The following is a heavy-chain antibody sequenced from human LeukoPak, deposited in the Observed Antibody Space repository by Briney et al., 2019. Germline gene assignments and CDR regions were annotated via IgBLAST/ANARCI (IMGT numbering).Heavy chain of an antibody. D-gene: IGHD1/OR15-1a*01. V-gene: IGHV4-59*12. J-gene: IGHJ4*02. CDR1: GGSISSYY. CDR2: IFYSGST. CDR3: ARDPAGTFDY. Sequence: SETLSLTCTVSGGSISSYYWRWIRQPPGKGLEWIGYIFYSGSTNYNPSLKSRVSISVDTSKNQFSLKLSSVTAADTAVYYCARDPAGTFDYWGQGTLVTVSS.